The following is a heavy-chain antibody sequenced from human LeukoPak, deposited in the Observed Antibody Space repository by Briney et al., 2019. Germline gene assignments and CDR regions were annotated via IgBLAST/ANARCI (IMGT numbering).Heavy chain of an antibody. CDR1: GGTFSSYA. CDR3: ARDASIGIAVAGSTNWFDP. D-gene: IGHD6-19*01. V-gene: IGHV1-69*13. J-gene: IGHJ5*02. CDR2: IIPIFGTA. Sequence: GASVKVSCKASGGTFSSYAISWVRQAPGQGLEWMGGIIPIFGTANYAQKFQGRVTITADESTSTAYMELSSLRSEDTAVYYCARDASIGIAVAGSTNWFDPWGQGTLVTVSS.